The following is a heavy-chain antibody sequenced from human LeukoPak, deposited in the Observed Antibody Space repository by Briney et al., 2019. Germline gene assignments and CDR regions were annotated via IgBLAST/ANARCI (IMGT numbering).Heavy chain of an antibody. Sequence: PSETLSLTCTVAGGSTSSHFWSWIRQPPGKGLEWIGYIHYSGSTNYNPSLKSRVTISVDTSKNQFSLRLSSVTAADTAVYYCARDRYSGSSLFDYWGQGTLVTVSS. CDR3: ARDRYSGSSLFDY. V-gene: IGHV4-59*11. CDR2: IHYSGST. D-gene: IGHD1-26*01. J-gene: IGHJ4*02. CDR1: GGSTSSHF.